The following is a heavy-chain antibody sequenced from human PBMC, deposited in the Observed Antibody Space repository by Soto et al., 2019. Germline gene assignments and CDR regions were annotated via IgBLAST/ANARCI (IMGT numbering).Heavy chain of an antibody. Sequence: SGPTLVNPTETLTLTCTVSGFSLSNARMGVSWVRQPPGKALEWLAHIFSNDEKSYSTSLKSRLTISKDTSKSQVVLTMTNMDPVDSAKYSCARIIVGGTYPYYLDYWGQGTLVTISS. J-gene: IGHJ4*02. V-gene: IGHV2-26*01. D-gene: IGHD1-26*01. CDR1: GFSLSNARMG. CDR3: ARIIVGGTYPYYLDY. CDR2: IFSNDEK.